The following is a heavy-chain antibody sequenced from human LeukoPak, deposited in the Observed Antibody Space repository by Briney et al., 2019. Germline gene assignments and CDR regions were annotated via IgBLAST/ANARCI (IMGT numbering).Heavy chain of an antibody. Sequence: KSSETLSLTCAVYGGSFSGYYWSWIRQPPGKGRDWLGEINHSGSTNYNPSLKSRVTISVDTSKNQFSLKLSSVTAADTAVYYCARAPQRVSGWYYYYYGMDVWGQGTTVTVSS. CDR1: GGSFSGYY. CDR2: INHSGST. J-gene: IGHJ6*02. CDR3: ARAPQRVSGWYYYYYGMDV. D-gene: IGHD6-19*01. V-gene: IGHV4-34*01.